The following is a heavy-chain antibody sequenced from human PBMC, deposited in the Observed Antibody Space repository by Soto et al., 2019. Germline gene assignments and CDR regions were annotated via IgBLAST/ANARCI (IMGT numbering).Heavy chain of an antibody. D-gene: IGHD6-13*01. CDR1: GYTFTDYY. V-gene: IGHV1-2*04. Sequence: ASVKVSCKASGYTFTDYYMHWVRQAPGQGLEWMGWINPNSGGTNYAQKFQGWVTMTRDTSISTAYMELSRLRSDDTAVYYCARDPGNSSSWYAFDIWGQGTMVTVSS. CDR3: ARDPGNSSSWYAFDI. CDR2: INPNSGGT. J-gene: IGHJ3*02.